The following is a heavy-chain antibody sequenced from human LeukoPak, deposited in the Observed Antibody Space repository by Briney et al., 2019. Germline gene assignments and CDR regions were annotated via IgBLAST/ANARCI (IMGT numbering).Heavy chain of an antibody. Sequence: QPGGSLRLSCAASDFNVSSNSMSWVRQAPGKGLEWVSVTYSSGSTHYADSVKGRFTISRDSSKNTLYLQMNSLRAEDTAVYYCATESYGATWGQGTLVTVSS. CDR1: DFNVSSNS. D-gene: IGHD1-26*01. CDR3: ATESYGAT. CDR2: TYSSGST. J-gene: IGHJ4*02. V-gene: IGHV3-53*01.